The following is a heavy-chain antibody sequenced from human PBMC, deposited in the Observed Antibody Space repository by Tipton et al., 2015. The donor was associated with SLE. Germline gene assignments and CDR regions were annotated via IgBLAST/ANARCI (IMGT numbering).Heavy chain of an antibody. D-gene: IGHD3-3*01. V-gene: IGHV3-15*01. Sequence: SLRLSCAASGFTVSSNYMSWVRQAPGKGLEWVGRIKSKTIGGTTDYAAPVKGRFTISRDDSKNTLYLQMNSLRAEDTAVYYCAREFWKWLVRGGEYYGMDVWGQGTTVTVSS. CDR2: IKSKTIGGTT. J-gene: IGHJ6*02. CDR3: AREFWKWLVRGGEYYGMDV. CDR1: GFTVSSNY.